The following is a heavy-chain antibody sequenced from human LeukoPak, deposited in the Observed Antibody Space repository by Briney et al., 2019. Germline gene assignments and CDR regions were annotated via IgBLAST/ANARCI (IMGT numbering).Heavy chain of an antibody. D-gene: IGHD1-1*01. V-gene: IGHV1-69*13. Sequence: ASVKVSCKASGGTFSSYALSWVRQAPGQGLEWMGRIIPVFGTTTYAQKFQGRVTITADDSTTTAYMELSRLTYEDTAMYYCARGLGTRWFFDYWGQGTLVTVSS. CDR3: ARGLGTRWFFDY. CDR1: GGTFSSYA. CDR2: IIPVFGTT. J-gene: IGHJ4*02.